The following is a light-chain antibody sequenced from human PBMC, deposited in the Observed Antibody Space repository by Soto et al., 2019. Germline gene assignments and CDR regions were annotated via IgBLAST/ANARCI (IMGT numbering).Light chain of an antibody. CDR2: GAS. Sequence: EIKLTQSPGTLSLSPGERATLSCRASQNVISNYLAWYQVKPGQAPRLFIYGASSRATGIPDMFTGSGSGSDFTLTITKLEPEDFAMYYCQQYGSSPLSFGGGTKVEI. V-gene: IGKV3-20*01. J-gene: IGKJ4*01. CDR1: QNVISNY. CDR3: QQYGSSPLS.